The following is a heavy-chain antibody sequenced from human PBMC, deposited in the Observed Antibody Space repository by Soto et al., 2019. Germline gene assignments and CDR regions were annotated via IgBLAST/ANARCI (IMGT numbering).Heavy chain of an antibody. CDR1: TFTFSNYA. D-gene: IGHD5-12*01. CDR2: ISYDGGNK. CDR3: AKVGGYSGYESIDY. Sequence: GGSLRLSCAASTFTFSNYAMHWVRQAPGRGLEWVAVISYDGGNKYYVDSVKGRFTISRDNSKNTLYLQMNSPRAEDTAVYYCAKVGGYSGYESIDYWGQGTLVTVSS. J-gene: IGHJ4*02. V-gene: IGHV3-30*18.